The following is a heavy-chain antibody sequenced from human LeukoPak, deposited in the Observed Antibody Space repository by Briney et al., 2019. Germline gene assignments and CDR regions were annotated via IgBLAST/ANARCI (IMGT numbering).Heavy chain of an antibody. CDR3: AKDRLRGGYGFDLMDY. V-gene: IGHV3-48*03. CDR2: ISSSGSTI. Sequence: GGSLRLSCAASGFTFSSYEMNWVRQAPGKGLEWVSYISSSGSTIYYADSVKGRFTISRDNAKNSLYLQMNSLRAEDTAVYYCAKDRLRGGYGFDLMDYWGQGTLVTVSS. CDR1: GFTFSSYE. J-gene: IGHJ4*02. D-gene: IGHD5-18*01.